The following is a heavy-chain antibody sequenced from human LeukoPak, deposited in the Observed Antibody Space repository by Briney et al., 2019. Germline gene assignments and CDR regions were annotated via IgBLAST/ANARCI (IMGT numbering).Heavy chain of an antibody. J-gene: IGHJ6*03. CDR2: INHSGST. CDR3: ARAKILPSNYYYYMDV. CDR1: GGSFSGYY. Sequence: IPSETLSLTCAVYGGSFSGYYWSWIRQPPGKGLEWIWEINHSGSTNYNPSLKSRVTISVDTSKNQFSLKLSSVTAADTAVYYCARAKILPSNYYYYMDVWGKGTTVTVSS. D-gene: IGHD2/OR15-2a*01. V-gene: IGHV4-34*01.